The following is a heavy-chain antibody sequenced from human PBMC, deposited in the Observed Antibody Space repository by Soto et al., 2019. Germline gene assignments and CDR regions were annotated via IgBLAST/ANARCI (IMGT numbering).Heavy chain of an antibody. CDR3: ARDRYDFWSGYYYYYMDV. Sequence: ASVKVSCKVSGYTLTELSMHWLRQAPGQGLEWMGIINPSGGSTSYAQKFQGRVTMTRDTSTSTVYMELSSLRAEDTAVYYCARDRYDFWSGYYYYYMDVWGKGTTVTVSS. CDR2: INPSGGST. J-gene: IGHJ6*03. D-gene: IGHD3-3*01. V-gene: IGHV1-46*01. CDR1: GYTLTELS.